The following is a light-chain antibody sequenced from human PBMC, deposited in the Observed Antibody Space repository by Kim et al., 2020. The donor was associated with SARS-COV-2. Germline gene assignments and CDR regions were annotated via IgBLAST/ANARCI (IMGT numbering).Light chain of an antibody. CDR3: EECDDSLNGRV. Sequence: GKSVTICVTGTRPHNGSNDENCYQRHPEPSPNLRIYGRKKRPTGVPDRVSGSKYGTSASLAISGLQADDEATYYCEECDDSLNGRVFGGGTQLTVL. V-gene: IGLV1-44*01. CDR1: RPHNGSND. CDR2: GRK. J-gene: IGLJ3*02.